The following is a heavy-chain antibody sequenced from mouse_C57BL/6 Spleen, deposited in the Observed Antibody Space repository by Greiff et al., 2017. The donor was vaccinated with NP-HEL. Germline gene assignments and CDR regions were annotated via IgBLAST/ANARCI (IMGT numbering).Heavy chain of an antibody. CDR2: INPNNGGT. J-gene: IGHJ3*01. D-gene: IGHD1-1*01. V-gene: IGHV1-22*01. Sequence: EVQLQQSGPELVKPGASVKMSCKASGYTFTDYNMHWVKQSHGKSLEWIGYINPNNGGTSYNQKFKGKATLTVNKSSSTAYMELRSLTSEDSAVYYCARCYYGSSSCWFAYWGQGTLVTVSA. CDR3: ARCYYGSSSCWFAY. CDR1: GYTFTDYN.